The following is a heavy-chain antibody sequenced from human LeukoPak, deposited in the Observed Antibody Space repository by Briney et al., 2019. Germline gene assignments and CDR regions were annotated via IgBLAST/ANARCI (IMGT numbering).Heavy chain of an antibody. D-gene: IGHD6-19*01. CDR1: GFTFSSYW. Sequence: GRSLRLSCAASGFTFSSYWMHWVRQAPGKGLVWVSRINSDGSSTSYADSVKGRFTIPRDNAKNTLYLQMNSLRAEDTAVYYCARDHLSSGSSPDYYYYYYMDVWGKGTTVTISS. CDR2: INSDGSST. V-gene: IGHV3-74*01. CDR3: ARDHLSSGSSPDYYYYYYMDV. J-gene: IGHJ6*03.